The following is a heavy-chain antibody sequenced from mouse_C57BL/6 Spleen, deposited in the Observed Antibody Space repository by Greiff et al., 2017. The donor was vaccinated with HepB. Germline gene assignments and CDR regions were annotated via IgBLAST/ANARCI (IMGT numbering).Heavy chain of an antibody. J-gene: IGHJ3*01. D-gene: IGHD3-3*01. V-gene: IGHV5-9*01. CDR2: ISGGGNT. Sequence: EVKLVESGGGLVKPGGSLKLSCAASGFTFSSYTMSWVRQTPEKRLEWVATISGGGNTYYPDSVKGRFTISRDNAKNTLYLQMSSLRSEDTALYYCASLRGLAYWGQGTLVTVSA. CDR3: ASLRGLAY. CDR1: GFTFSSYT.